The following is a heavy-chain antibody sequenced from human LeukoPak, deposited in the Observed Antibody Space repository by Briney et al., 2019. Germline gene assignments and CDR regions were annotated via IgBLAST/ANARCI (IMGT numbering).Heavy chain of an antibody. CDR2: ISYDGSNK. J-gene: IGHJ4*02. CDR1: GFAFSSYG. D-gene: IGHD3-9*01. Sequence: SGGSLRLSCAASGFAFSSYGMHWVRQAPGKGLEWVAVISYDGSNKYYADSVKGRFTISRDNSKNTLYLQMNSLRAEDTAVYYCAKDVLRYFDWPLDYWGQGTLVTVSS. CDR3: AKDVLRYFDWPLDY. V-gene: IGHV3-30*18.